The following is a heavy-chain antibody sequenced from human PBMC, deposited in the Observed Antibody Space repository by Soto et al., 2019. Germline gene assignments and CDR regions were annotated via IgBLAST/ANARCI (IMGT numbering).Heavy chain of an antibody. J-gene: IGHJ6*02. CDR1: GYTFTSYD. Sequence: SVKVSCKASGYTFTSYDINWVRQATGQGLEWMGWMNPNSGNTGYAQKFQGRVTMTRNTSISTAYMGLSSLRSEDTAVYYCASDVDTAMVTRSPYGMDVWGQGTTVTVSS. CDR2: MNPNSGNT. V-gene: IGHV1-8*01. D-gene: IGHD5-18*01. CDR3: ASDVDTAMVTRSPYGMDV.